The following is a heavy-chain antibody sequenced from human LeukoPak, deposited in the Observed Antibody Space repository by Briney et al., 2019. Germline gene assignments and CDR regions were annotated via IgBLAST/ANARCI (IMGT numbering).Heavy chain of an antibody. V-gene: IGHV3-66*01. J-gene: IGHJ4*02. CDR2: IYSGGST. CDR1: GFTVSSNY. CDR3: AKVVTGDTALSGY. Sequence: GGSLRLSCAASGFTVSSNYMSWVRQAPGKGLEWVSVIYSGGSTYYADSVKGRFTISRDNSKNTLYLQMNSLRAEDTAVYYCAKVVTGDTALSGYWGQGTLVTVSS. D-gene: IGHD5-18*01.